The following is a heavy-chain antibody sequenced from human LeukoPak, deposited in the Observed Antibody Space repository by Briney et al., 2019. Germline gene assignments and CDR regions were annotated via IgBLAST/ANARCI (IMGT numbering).Heavy chain of an antibody. CDR2: ISSSSSTI. CDR3: ARCSFLLGGRRLCPDFDY. V-gene: IGHV3-48*01. J-gene: IGHJ4*02. D-gene: IGHD3-9*01. CDR1: GFTFSSYS. Sequence: PGGSLRLSCAASGFTFSSYSMNWVRQAPGKGLEWVSYISSSSSTIYYADSVKGRFTISRDNAKNSLYLQMNSLRAEDTAVYYCARCSFLLGGRRLCPDFDYWGQGTLVTVSS.